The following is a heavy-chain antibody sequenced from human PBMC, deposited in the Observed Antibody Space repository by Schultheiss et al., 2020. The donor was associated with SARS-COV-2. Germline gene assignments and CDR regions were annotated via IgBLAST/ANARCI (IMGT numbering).Heavy chain of an antibody. CDR2: INHSGST. CDR3: ARGGGYYDY. D-gene: IGHD2-21*01. J-gene: IGHJ4*02. V-gene: IGHV4-34*01. Sequence: SETLSLTCAVYGGSFSGYYWSWIRQPPGKGLEWIGEINHSGSTNYNPSLKSRVTISVDKSKNRFSLKLSSVTAADTAVYYCARGGGYYDYWGQGTLVTVSS. CDR1: GGSFSGYY.